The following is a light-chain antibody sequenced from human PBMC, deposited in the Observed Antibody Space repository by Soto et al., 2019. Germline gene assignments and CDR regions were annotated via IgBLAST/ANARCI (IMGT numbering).Light chain of an antibody. CDR3: ETWDTILTSGVIV. J-gene: IGLJ1*01. Sequence: QSALTQPPARSAAPVQNVSISRSGRNSNIGNNYVSWYQQLPGTAPKLLIYDNDQRPSRIPDRFSASKSGTSATLGITGLQTGDEADYYCETWDTILTSGVIVFGTGTKLTVL. CDR2: DND. V-gene: IGLV1-51*01. CDR1: NSNIGNNY.